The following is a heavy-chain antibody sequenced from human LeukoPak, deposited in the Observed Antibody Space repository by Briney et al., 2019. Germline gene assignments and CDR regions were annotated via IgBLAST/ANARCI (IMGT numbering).Heavy chain of an antibody. CDR1: GGSISSYY. CDR2: IYYSGGT. Sequence: SETLSLTCTVSGGSISSYYWSWIRQPPGKGLEWIGYIYYSGGTNYNPSLKSRVTISVDTSKNQFSLKLSSVTAADTAVYYCATGSGYYMTEYYFDYWGQGTLVTVSS. CDR3: ATGSGYYMTEYYFDY. D-gene: IGHD3-3*01. J-gene: IGHJ4*02. V-gene: IGHV4-59*01.